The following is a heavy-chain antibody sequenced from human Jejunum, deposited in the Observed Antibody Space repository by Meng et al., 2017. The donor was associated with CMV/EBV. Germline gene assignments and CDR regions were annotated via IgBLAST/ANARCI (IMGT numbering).Heavy chain of an antibody. CDR3: ARVRVHSSGWRPFDY. CDR2: IYDSGSA. V-gene: IGHV4-39*07. D-gene: IGHD6-19*01. Sequence: DSLSRSSHHWGWIRQPPGKGLEWIGNIYDSGSAYYNPSLKSRVSISKDTSKNQFSLRLDSVTAADTAVYYCARVRVHSSGWRPFDYWGRGTLVTVSS. CDR1: DSLSRSSHH. J-gene: IGHJ4*02.